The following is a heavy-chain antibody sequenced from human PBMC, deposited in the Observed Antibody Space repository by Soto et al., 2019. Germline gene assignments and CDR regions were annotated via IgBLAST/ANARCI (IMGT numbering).Heavy chain of an antibody. J-gene: IGHJ4*02. V-gene: IGHV1-69*01. CDR2: SIHIFGTA. CDR1: GGTFSSYA. CDR3: ARAYCSGGSCYSRRPFDY. D-gene: IGHD2-15*01. Sequence: QVQLVQSGAEVKKPGSSVKVSCKASGGTFSSYAISWVRQAPGQGLEWMGGSIHIFGTANYAQKFQGRVTITADESTSTAYMELSSLRSEDTAVYYCARAYCSGGSCYSRRPFDYWGQGTLVTVSS.